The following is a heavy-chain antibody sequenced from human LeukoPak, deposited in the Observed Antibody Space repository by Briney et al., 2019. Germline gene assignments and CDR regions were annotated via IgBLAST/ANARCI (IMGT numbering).Heavy chain of an antibody. Sequence: SETLSLTCTVSGGSISSSSYYWGWIRQPPGKGLEGIGSIYYSGSTYYNPSLKSRVTISVDTSKNQFSLKLSSVTAADTAVYYCARASRDYDFWSGTVDAFDIWGQGTMVTVSS. D-gene: IGHD3-3*01. CDR3: ARASRDYDFWSGTVDAFDI. CDR1: GGSISSSSYY. J-gene: IGHJ3*02. CDR2: IYYSGST. V-gene: IGHV4-39*07.